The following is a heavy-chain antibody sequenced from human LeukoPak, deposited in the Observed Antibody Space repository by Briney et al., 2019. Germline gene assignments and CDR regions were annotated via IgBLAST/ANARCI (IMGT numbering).Heavy chain of an antibody. CDR3: ARVVTPGWFDP. D-gene: IGHD4-23*01. V-gene: IGHV4-31*03. J-gene: IGHJ5*02. Sequence: SETLSLTCTVSGGSISSGGYYWSWIRQHPGKGLEWIGYIYYSGSTYYNPSLKSRVTISVDTSKNQFSLKLSSVTAGDTAVYYCARVVTPGWFDPWGQGTLVTVSS. CDR2: IYYSGST. CDR1: GGSISSGGYY.